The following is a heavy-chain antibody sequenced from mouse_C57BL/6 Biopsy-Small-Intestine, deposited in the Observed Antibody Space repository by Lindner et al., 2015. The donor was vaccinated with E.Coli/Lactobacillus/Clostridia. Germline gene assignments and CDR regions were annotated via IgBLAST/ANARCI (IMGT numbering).Heavy chain of an antibody. CDR1: GYTFTSYG. Sequence: VQLQEVWRLRLARPGASVKLSCKASGYTFTSYGISWVKQRTGQGLEWIGEIYPRSGNTYYNEKFKGKATLTADKSSSTAYMELRSLTSEDSAVYFCASSIYYYGSSWFAYWGQGTLVTVSA. CDR3: ASSIYYYGSSWFAY. CDR2: IYPRSGNT. D-gene: IGHD1-1*01. V-gene: IGHV1-81*01. J-gene: IGHJ3*01.